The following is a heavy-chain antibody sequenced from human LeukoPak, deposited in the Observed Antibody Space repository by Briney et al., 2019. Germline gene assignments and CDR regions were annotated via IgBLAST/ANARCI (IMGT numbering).Heavy chain of an antibody. V-gene: IGHV1-18*01. CDR1: GYTFTSYG. D-gene: IGHD1-7*01. CDR2: ISAYNGST. J-gene: IGHJ4*02. CDR3: ARLKNWNYVFDY. Sequence: ASVKVSCKASGYTFTSYGISWVRQAPGQGLEWMGWISAYNGSTNYAQKLQGRVTMTTDTSTSTAYMELRSLRSDDTAVYYCARLKNWNYVFDYWGQGALVTVSS.